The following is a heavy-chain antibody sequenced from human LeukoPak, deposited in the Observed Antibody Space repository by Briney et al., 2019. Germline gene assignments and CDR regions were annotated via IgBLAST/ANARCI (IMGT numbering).Heavy chain of an antibody. CDR2: ISSSSSYI. CDR3: ARSLRVAVAASY. D-gene: IGHD6-19*01. Sequence: GGSLRLSCAASGFTFSSYSMNWVRQAPGKGLEWVSSISSSSSYIYYADSVKGRFTISRDNAKNSLYLQMNSLTAEDTAIYYCARSLRVAVAASYWGQGTLVTVSS. V-gene: IGHV3-21*01. J-gene: IGHJ4*02. CDR1: GFTFSSYS.